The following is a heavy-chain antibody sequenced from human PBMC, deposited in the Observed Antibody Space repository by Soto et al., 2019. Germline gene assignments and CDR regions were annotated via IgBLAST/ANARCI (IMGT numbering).Heavy chain of an antibody. Sequence: QVQLVQSGAEVKKPGSSVKVSCKASGGTFSSYTISWVRQAPGQGLEWMGRIIPNRGIPTYSQKFQGRVTITAANSTRTAYMELSSLSSEATAVYYFPSQHLESNWFDPWCQGTLVTVSS. D-gene: IGHD2-21*01. J-gene: IGHJ5*02. CDR3: PSQHLESNWFDP. CDR2: IIPNRGIP. V-gene: IGHV1-69*02. CDR1: GGTFSSYT.